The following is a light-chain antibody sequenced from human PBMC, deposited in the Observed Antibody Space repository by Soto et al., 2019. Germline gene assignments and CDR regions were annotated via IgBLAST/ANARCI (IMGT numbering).Light chain of an antibody. V-gene: IGLV4-69*01. CDR3: QTWGTGIQV. Sequence: QPVLTQSPSASASLGASVRLTCTLSSGHSSYAIAWHQQQPQKGPRYLMEVNSDGSHNKGDGIPDRFSGSSSGAERYLTISSLQSEDEADYYCQTWGTGIQVFGGGTKVTVL. CDR1: SGHSSYA. J-gene: IGLJ3*02. CDR2: VNSDGSH.